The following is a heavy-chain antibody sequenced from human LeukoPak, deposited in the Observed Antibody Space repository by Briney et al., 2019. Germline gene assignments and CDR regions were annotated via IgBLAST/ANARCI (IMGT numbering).Heavy chain of an antibody. CDR1: GGSISSASYY. Sequence: SQTLSLTCTVSGGSISSASYYWSWIRQPAGKGLEWVGRIYTSGSTNYNPSLKSRVTISVDTSKNQFSLKLSSVTAADTAVYYCAMRERLAAAFDYWGQGTLVTVSS. CDR3: AMRERLAAAFDY. CDR2: IYTSGST. J-gene: IGHJ4*02. V-gene: IGHV4-61*02. D-gene: IGHD6-13*01.